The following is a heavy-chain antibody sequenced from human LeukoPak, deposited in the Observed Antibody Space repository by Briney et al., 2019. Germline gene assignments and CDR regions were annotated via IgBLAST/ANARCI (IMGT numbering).Heavy chain of an antibody. V-gene: IGHV1-69*06. D-gene: IGHD2-2*01. J-gene: IGHJ6*03. Sequence: SVKVSCKASGGTFSSYAISWVRQAPGQGLEWMGGIIPIFGTANYAQKFQGRVTITADKSTSTAYMELSSLRSEDTAVYYCARGGYCSSTSCYARGYYYYYYMDVWGKGTTVTVSS. CDR1: GGTFSSYA. CDR2: IIPIFGTA. CDR3: ARGGYCSSTSCYARGYYYYYYMDV.